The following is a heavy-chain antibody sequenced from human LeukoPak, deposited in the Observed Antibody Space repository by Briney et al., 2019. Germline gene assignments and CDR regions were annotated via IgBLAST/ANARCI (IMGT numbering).Heavy chain of an antibody. CDR3: ARDLHTIFGVVPMGY. J-gene: IGHJ4*02. D-gene: IGHD3-3*01. CDR1: GYTFTSYA. CDR2: INAGNGNT. Sequence: GASVKVSCKASGYTFTSYAMHWVRQAPGQRLEWMGWINAGNGNTKYSQKFQGRVTITRDTSASTAYMELSSLRSEDTAVYYCARDLHTIFGVVPMGYWGQGTLVTVSS. V-gene: IGHV1-3*01.